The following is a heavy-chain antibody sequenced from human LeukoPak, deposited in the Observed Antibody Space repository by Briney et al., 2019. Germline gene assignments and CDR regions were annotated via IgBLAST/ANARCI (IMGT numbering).Heavy chain of an antibody. Sequence: PGGSLRLSCGASGFAFSSYNMKWVRQAPGKGLEWVSFISTTSTYIYYADSVKGRFTVSRDNSKNLLYLQMDSLRVEDTAVYYCARAGTCSSTSCDGGIEYWGQGTLVTVSS. D-gene: IGHD2-2*01. CDR2: ISTTSTYI. J-gene: IGHJ4*02. V-gene: IGHV3-21*06. CDR1: GFAFSSYN. CDR3: ARAGTCSSTSCDGGIEY.